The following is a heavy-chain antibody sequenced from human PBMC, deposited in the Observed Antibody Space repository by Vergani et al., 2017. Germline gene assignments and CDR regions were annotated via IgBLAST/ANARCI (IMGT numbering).Heavy chain of an antibody. CDR3: AKTQWIQLWEQYNGFDP. J-gene: IGHJ5*02. CDR1: GFTFSSYA. D-gene: IGHD5-18*01. CDR2: ISGSGGST. V-gene: IGHV3-23*01. Sequence: EVQLLESGGGLVQPGGSLRLSCAASGFTFSSYAMSWVRQAPGMGLVWVSAISGSGGSTYYAASVKRRSTISRDNSKNTLYLQLNSLRAEDTAVYYCAKTQWIQLWEQYNGFDPWGQGTLVTVSS.